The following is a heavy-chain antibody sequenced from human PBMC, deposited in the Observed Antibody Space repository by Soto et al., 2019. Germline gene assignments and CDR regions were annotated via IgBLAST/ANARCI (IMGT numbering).Heavy chain of an antibody. CDR2: TYYSGST. CDR1: GGSISSGGYY. J-gene: IGHJ4*02. V-gene: IGHV4-31*03. D-gene: IGHD3-22*01. CDR3: ARGYYYASSGYYGSEYCDY. Sequence: QVQLQESGPGLVKPSQTLSLTCTVSGGSISSGGYYWSWIRQHPGKGLEWIGYTYYSGSTYYNPCLQSRVTISVDTAKNQFSLKLSSVTAADTAVYCCARGYYYASSGYYGSEYCDYWGQGTLVTVSS.